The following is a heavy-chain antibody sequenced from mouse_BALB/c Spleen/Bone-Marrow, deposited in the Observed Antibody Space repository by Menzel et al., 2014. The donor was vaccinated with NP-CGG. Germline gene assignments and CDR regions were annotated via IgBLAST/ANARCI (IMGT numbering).Heavy chain of an antibody. CDR3: ALYYRYDYFDY. D-gene: IGHD2-14*01. Sequence: VKLQESGAELAKPGASVKMSCKASGYTSTSYWMHWVKQRPGQGREWIGYINPSTTYSAYNQKFKDKATLTADKSSSTAYMQLSSLTSEDSAVYYCALYYRYDYFDYWGQGTTLTVSS. V-gene: IGHV1-7*01. J-gene: IGHJ2*01. CDR2: INPSTTYS. CDR1: GYTSTSYW.